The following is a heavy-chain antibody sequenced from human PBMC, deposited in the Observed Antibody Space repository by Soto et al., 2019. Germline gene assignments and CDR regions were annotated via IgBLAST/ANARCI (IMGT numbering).Heavy chain of an antibody. CDR2: ITDGGGST. D-gene: IGHD6-13*01. CDR1: GFTFSSYA. CDR3: AKVGLFRNGYMGVVRGDY. V-gene: IGHV3-23*01. Sequence: EVQLLESGGGLVQPGGSLRLSCAASGFTFSSYAMSWVRQAPGKGLEWVSGITDGGGSTFYADSLQGRFTISRDNSKNTLYLQMSRLPAEGTAIYYCAKVGLFRNGYMGVVRGDYWGQGTLVTVSA. J-gene: IGHJ4*02.